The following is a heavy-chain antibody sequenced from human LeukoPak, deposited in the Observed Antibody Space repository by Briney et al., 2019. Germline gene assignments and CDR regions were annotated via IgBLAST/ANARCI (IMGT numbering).Heavy chain of an antibody. D-gene: IGHD3-16*01. CDR1: GFTFSSYA. CDR2: ISHTGTSI. CDR3: AKEEERFAAWGYFDS. Sequence: GGSLRLSCAASGFTFSSYAMSWVRQAPGRGPEWVSIISHTGTSIFYADSVKGRFTISRDNSRNTLFLDMNSLRAEDTALYFCAKEEERFAAWGYFDSWGQGSLVTVSS. V-gene: IGHV3-23*01. J-gene: IGHJ4*02.